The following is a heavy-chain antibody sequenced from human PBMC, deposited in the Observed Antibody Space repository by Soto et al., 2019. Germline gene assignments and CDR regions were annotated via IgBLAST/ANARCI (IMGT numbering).Heavy chain of an antibody. Sequence: HLQLQESGPRLVKPSETLSLTCTLSGGSISSSDYYWGWIRQPPGMGLEWLGSVYYSGSTYDKPSLKSRVTISVDTSKNQFSLKMTSVTAADTAVYYCARHGYDGSRRYFDYWGQGTLVTASS. CDR3: ARHGYDGSRRYFDY. J-gene: IGHJ4*02. V-gene: IGHV4-39*01. CDR2: VYYSGST. D-gene: IGHD2-2*03. CDR1: GGSISSSDYY.